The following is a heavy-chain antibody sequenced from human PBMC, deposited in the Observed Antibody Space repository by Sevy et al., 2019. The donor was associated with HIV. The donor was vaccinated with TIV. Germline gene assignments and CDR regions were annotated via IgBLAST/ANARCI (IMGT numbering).Heavy chain of an antibody. CDR1: GFTVSNNY. J-gene: IGHJ3*02. CDR2: IYSGGST. V-gene: IGHV3-66*01. CDR3: ARWKVHNNGYYYPDAFDI. Sequence: GGSLRLSCAASGFTVSNNYMSWVRQAPGKGLEWVSVIYSGGSTYFADSVKGRFTISRDNSKNTLYLQMNSLRAEDTAVYYCARWKVHNNGYYYPDAFDIRGQGTMVTVSS. D-gene: IGHD3-22*01.